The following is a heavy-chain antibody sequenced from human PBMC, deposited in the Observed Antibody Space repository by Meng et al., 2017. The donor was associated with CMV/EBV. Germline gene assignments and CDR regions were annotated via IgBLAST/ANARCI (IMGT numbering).Heavy chain of an antibody. J-gene: IGHJ4*02. CDR1: GGSFSGYY. Sequence: SETLSLTCAVYGGSFSGYYWSWIRQPPGKGLGWIGEINHSGSTNYNPSLKSRVTISVDTSKNQFSLKLSSVTAADTAVYYCARFDNWKACFDYWGQGTLVTVSS. V-gene: IGHV4-34*01. CDR3: ARFDNWKACFDY. D-gene: IGHD1-20*01. CDR2: INHSGST.